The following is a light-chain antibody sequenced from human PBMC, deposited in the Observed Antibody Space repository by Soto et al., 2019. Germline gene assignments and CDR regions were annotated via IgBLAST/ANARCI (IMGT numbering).Light chain of an antibody. CDR3: QQYGGSPRT. CDR2: GAF. Sequence: EIVLTQSPGTLSLSPGESATLSCRASQRVRSSYLAWYQQKPGQAPRLLIYGAFSRATGIPDRFRGSGSGTDFTLTISRLEPEDFAVYYCQQYGGSPRTFGQGTKVDIK. V-gene: IGKV3-20*01. CDR1: QRVRSSY. J-gene: IGKJ1*01.